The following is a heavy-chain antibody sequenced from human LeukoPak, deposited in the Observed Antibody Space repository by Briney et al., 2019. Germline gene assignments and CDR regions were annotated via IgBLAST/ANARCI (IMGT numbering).Heavy chain of an antibody. D-gene: IGHD3-22*01. V-gene: IGHV3-23*01. CDR3: ARGFLYDSSGRITRYFEY. CDR2: ISGDSYTT. Sequence: SGGSLRLSSAAPRFSFSKYAMHSVRQAPGKGLEWVSVISGDSYTTYYGDSVKGRFTISRDNSKNTLYLQMNSLRAEDTDVHCCARGFLYDSSGRITRYFEYWGQGTLVTVSS. CDR1: RFSFSKYA. J-gene: IGHJ4*02.